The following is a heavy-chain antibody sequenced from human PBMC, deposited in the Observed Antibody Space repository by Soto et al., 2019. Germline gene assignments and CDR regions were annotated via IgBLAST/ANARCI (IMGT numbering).Heavy chain of an antibody. V-gene: IGHV3-30-3*01. CDR3: AWSPLSSGWCGY. J-gene: IGHJ4*01. D-gene: IGHD6-19*01. Sequence: GGSLRLSCAASGFTFSSYAMHWVRQAPGKGLEWVAVISYDGSNKYYADSVKGRFTISRDNSKNTLYLQMNSLRAEDTAVYYCAWSPLSSGWCGYWGQGTLVTVSS. CDR2: ISYDGSNK. CDR1: GFTFSSYA.